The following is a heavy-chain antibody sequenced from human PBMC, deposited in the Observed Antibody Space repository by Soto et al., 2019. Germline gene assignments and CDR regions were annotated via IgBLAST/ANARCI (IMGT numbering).Heavy chain of an antibody. CDR2: IYYSGST. J-gene: IGHJ4*02. V-gene: IGHV4-31*03. CDR1: GGSISSGGYY. CDR3: ARGTWIQLWPLFDY. Sequence: QVQLQESGPGLVKPSQTLSLTCTVSGGSISSGGYYWSWIRQHPGKGLEWIGYIYYSGSTYYNPSLKRRVTISVDTSKHQFSLKLSSVTAADTAVYYCARGTWIQLWPLFDYWGQGTLVTVSS. D-gene: IGHD5-18*01.